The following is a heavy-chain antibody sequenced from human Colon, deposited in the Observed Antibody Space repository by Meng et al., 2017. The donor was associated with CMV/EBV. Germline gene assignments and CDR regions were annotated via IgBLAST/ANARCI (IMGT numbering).Heavy chain of an antibody. J-gene: IGHJ1*01. D-gene: IGHD2-21*02. CDR1: GLNVSSNY. CDR3: VRDPGYGDPRGF. CDR2: IHSDGST. V-gene: IGHV3-66*01. Sequence: EVAVGDVGGGLFQSGVSLTVSCAVSGLNVSSNYVSWVRQAPGKGLEWLSVIHSDGSTYYADSVKGRFIISRDESKNTVYLQMNRLRAEDSATYYCVRDPGYGDPRGFWGQGTLVTVSS.